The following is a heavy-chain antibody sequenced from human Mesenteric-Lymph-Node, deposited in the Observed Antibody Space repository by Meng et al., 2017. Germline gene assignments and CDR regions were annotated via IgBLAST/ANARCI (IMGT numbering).Heavy chain of an antibody. CDR2: IFPGGSN. V-gene: IGHV4-4*07. CDR1: GVSMSSNY. Sequence: GSLRLSCSVSGVSMSSNYWSWIRQPAGKGLEWIGRIFPGGSNTYNPSLKSRVTMSVDTSKNQFSLQLRSVTAADTAVYFCARESSTASFSDWWGQGTLVTVSS. CDR3: ARESSTASFSDW. J-gene: IGHJ4*02. D-gene: IGHD3-16*02.